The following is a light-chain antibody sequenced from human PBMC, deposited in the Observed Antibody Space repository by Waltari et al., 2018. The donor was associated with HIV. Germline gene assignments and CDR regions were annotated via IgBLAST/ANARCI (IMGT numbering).Light chain of an antibody. CDR1: QRISSN. J-gene: IGKJ1*01. CDR3: QQYGSSPPWT. CDR2: GAS. Sequence: EIVMTQSPATLSVSPGERVTLSCRASQRISSNLVWYQQKPGQAPRLLIYGASSRATGIPDRFSGSGSGTDFTLTISRLEPEDFAVYYCQQYGSSPPWTFGQGTKVEIK. V-gene: IGKV3-20*01.